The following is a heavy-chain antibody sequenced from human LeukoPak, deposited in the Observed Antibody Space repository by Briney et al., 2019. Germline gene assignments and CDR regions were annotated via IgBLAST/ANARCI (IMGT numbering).Heavy chain of an antibody. CDR2: ISGSTGST. Sequence: GGSLRLSCAASGFTFSNYAMNWVRQAPGKGLEWVSLISGSTGSTYYADSVKGRFSISRNNSKNTIYLQMNSLRAEDTAVYYCARDRPLDAFDIWGQGTMVTVSS. V-gene: IGHV3-23*01. CDR1: GFTFSNYA. CDR3: ARDRPLDAFDI. J-gene: IGHJ3*02.